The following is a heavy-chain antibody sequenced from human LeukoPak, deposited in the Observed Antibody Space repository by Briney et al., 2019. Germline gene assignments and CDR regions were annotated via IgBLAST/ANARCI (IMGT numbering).Heavy chain of an antibody. Sequence: ASVKVSCKASGDSVSSYAISWVRLAPGHGLEWVGGMIRSFGRAKYAQKFQDRVSITWDEYTSTVHMEMSSLRSDDTAVYYCARAGRYSNYDYYYHMDVWGKGPTVTVSS. CDR1: GDSVSSYA. CDR3: ARAGRYSNYDYYYHMDV. D-gene: IGHD4-11*01. CDR2: MIRSFGRA. V-gene: IGHV1-69*13. J-gene: IGHJ6*03.